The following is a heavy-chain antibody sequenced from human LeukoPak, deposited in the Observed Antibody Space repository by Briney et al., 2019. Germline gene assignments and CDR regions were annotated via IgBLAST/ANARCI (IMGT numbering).Heavy chain of an antibody. J-gene: IGHJ5*01. CDR2: ISSSSSYI. CDR1: GFTFSSYS. D-gene: IGHD6-13*01. CDR3: ASISIAAAGINWFDP. Sequence: PGGSLRLSCAASGFTFSSYSMNWVRQAPGKGLEWVSSISSSSSYIYYADSVKGRFTISRDNAKNSLYLQMNSLRAEDTAVYYCASISIAAAGINWFDPWGQGATVTVSS. V-gene: IGHV3-21*01.